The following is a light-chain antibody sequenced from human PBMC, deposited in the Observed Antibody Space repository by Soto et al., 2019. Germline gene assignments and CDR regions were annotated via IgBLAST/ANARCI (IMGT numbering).Light chain of an antibody. Sequence: QSALTQPASVSGSPGQSITISCTGTSREVGGYNYVSWYQQHPGKAPKLMIYDVSNRPSGVSNRFSGSKSGNTASLTISGLQAEDEADYYCSSYTSSSTLVVFGTATKLTVL. CDR3: SSYTSSSTLVV. CDR2: DVS. V-gene: IGLV2-14*01. J-gene: IGLJ1*01. CDR1: SREVGGYNY.